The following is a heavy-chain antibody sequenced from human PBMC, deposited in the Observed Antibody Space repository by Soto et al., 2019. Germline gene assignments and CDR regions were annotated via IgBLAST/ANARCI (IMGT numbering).Heavy chain of an antibody. V-gene: IGHV2-5*02. D-gene: IGHD3-22*01. CDR3: AHWYYYDSSGYYRYYFDY. CDR1: GFSLSTSGVG. CDR2: IYWDDDK. J-gene: IGHJ4*02. Sequence: QITLKESGPTLVKPTQTLTLTCTFSGFSLSTSGVGVGWIRQPPGKALEWLALIYWDDDKRYSPSLKSRLTITNDTSKNQVVLTMTNMDPVDTATYYCAHWYYYDSSGYYRYYFDYWGQGTLVTVSS.